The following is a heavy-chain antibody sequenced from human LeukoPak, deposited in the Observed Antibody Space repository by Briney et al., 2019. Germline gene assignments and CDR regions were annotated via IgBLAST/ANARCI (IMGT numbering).Heavy chain of an antibody. CDR2: NSGSGAST. Sequence: TGGSLGLSCAASGFTLRSYAMSWVRQAPGKGLEWVSANSGSGASTYYADSVKGRFTISRDNSKNTLYLQMNSLRAEDTAVCYCAKDRGSGYHYFDYWGQGTLVTVSS. V-gene: IGHV3-23*01. J-gene: IGHJ4*02. D-gene: IGHD3-22*01. CDR1: GFTLRSYA. CDR3: AKDRGSGYHYFDY.